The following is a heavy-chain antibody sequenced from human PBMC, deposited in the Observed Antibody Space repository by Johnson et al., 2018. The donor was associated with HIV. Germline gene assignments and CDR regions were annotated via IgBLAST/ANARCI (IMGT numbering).Heavy chain of an antibody. CDR3: ARDRRYYDSSGYYHDAFDI. CDR1: GFTVSSNY. D-gene: IGHD3-22*01. J-gene: IGHJ3*02. V-gene: IGHV3-66*01. CDR2: SGSGGST. Sequence: VLLVESGGGLVQPGGSLRLSCAASGFTVSSNYMSWVRQAPGKGLEWVSAISGSGGSTYYADSVKGRFPISRDNSKNTLYLQMDSLRAEDTAVYFCARDRRYYDSSGYYHDAFDIWGQGTMVTVSS.